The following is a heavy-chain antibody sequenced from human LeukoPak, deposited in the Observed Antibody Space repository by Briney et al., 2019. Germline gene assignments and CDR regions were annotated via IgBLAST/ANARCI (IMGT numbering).Heavy chain of an antibody. CDR2: ISGSGSYI. CDR3: ARDPWTSGLFYYYGMDV. D-gene: IGHD5-12*01. CDR1: GFTFSSYS. V-gene: IGHV3-21*01. J-gene: IGHJ6*02. Sequence: GGSLRLSCAASGFTFSSYSMNWVRQAPGKGLEWVSSISGSGSYIYYADSVRGRFTVSRVNAKTSLYLQMNSLRAEDTAVYYCARDPWTSGLFYYYGMDVWGQGTTVTVSS.